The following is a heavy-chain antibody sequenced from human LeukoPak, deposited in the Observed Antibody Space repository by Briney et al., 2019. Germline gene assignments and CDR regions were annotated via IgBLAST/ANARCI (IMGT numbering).Heavy chain of an antibody. V-gene: IGHV1-2*02. D-gene: IGHD4-11*01. CDR2: INPNSGGT. CDR1: GYTFTGYY. Sequence: ASVKVSCKASGYTFTGYYMHWVRQAPGQGLEWRGWINPNSGGTNYAQKFQGRVTMTRDTSISTAYMELSRLRSDDTAVYYCARIPDWTVTTTYYYMDVWGKGTTVTVS. CDR3: ARIPDWTVTTTYYYMDV. J-gene: IGHJ6*03.